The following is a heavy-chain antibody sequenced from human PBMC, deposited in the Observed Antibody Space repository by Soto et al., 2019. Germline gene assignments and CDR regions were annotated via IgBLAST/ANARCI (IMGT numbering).Heavy chain of an antibody. D-gene: IGHD3-3*01. CDR1: GFIFRSYG. Sequence: GGSLRLSCAASGFIFRSYGMHWVRQAPGKGLEWVAMIWYDGSKKYYADSVKGRFTIPRDKSKNALFLEVNTLRADDTAVYYCSRDGSGPHVRHFALWGRGALVTVSS. J-gene: IGHJ2*01. V-gene: IGHV3-33*01. CDR2: IWYDGSKK. CDR3: SRDGSGPHVRHFAL.